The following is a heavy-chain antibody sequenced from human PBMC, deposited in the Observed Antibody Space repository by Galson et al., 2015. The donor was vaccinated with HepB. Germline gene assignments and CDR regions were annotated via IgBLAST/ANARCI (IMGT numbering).Heavy chain of an antibody. CDR1: GFTFSSYS. D-gene: IGHD6-13*01. CDR2: ISSSSSYI. CDR3: ARDSEQQLVPDY. Sequence: SLRLSCAASGFTFSSYSMNWVRQAPGKGLEWVSSISSSSSYIYYADSVKGRFTISRDNAKNSLYLQMNSLRAEDTAVYYCARDSEQQLVPDYWGQGTLVTVSS. J-gene: IGHJ4*02. V-gene: IGHV3-21*01.